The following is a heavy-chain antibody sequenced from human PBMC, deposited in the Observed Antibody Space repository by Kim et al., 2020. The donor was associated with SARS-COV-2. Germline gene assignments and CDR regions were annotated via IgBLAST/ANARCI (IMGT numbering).Heavy chain of an antibody. J-gene: IGHJ6*02. D-gene: IGHD5-12*01. Sequence: SEDSGKGRFTVSRDISKSTVYLQMNSLRADDTAVYYCARSGGYSYYGMDIWGQGTTVTVSS. V-gene: IGHV3-53*01. CDR3: ARSGGYSYYGMDI.